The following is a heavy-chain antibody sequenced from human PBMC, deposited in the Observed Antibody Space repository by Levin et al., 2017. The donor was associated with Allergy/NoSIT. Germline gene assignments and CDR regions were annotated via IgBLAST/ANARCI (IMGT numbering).Heavy chain of an antibody. V-gene: IGHV3-74*01. CDR2: INKDGSTT. CDR3: ARAGVSSGWSYHFDY. J-gene: IGHJ4*02. D-gene: IGHD6-19*01. CDR1: GFTFSSYW. Sequence: PGGSLRLSCAASGFTFSSYWMHWVRQAPGKGLVWVSRINKDGSTTTYVDSVKGRFSISRDNAKNTFYLQMNSLRAEDTAVYYCARAGVSSGWSYHFDYWGQGTLVTVSS.